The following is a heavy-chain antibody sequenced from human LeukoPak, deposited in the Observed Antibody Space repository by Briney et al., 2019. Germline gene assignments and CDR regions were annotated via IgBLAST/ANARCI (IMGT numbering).Heavy chain of an antibody. CDR3: AKDLRLVQDY. J-gene: IGHJ4*02. Sequence: PGASLRLSCAASGFTFSSYAMSWVRQAPGKGLEWVSAISGSGGSTYYADSVKGRLTISRDNSKNTLYLQMNSLRAEDTAVYYCAKDLRLVQDYWGQGTLVTVSS. CDR1: GFTFSSYA. D-gene: IGHD6-6*01. V-gene: IGHV3-23*01. CDR2: ISGSGGST.